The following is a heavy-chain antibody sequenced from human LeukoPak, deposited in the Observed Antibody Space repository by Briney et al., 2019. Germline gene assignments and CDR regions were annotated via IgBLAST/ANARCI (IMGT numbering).Heavy chain of an antibody. CDR3: ASLDYYDSSGYRPF. Sequence: SETLSLTCTVSGGSISSYYWSWIRQPPGKGLEWIGYIYYSGSTNYNPSLKSRVTISVDSSKNQFSLKLSSVTAADTAVYYCASLDYYDSSGYRPFWGQGTLVTVSS. J-gene: IGHJ4*02. D-gene: IGHD3-22*01. V-gene: IGHV4-59*01. CDR1: GGSISSYY. CDR2: IYYSGST.